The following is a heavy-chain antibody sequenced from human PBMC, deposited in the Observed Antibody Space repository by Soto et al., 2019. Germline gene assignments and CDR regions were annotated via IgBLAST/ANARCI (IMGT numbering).Heavy chain of an antibody. D-gene: IGHD2-15*01. CDR3: AKSGLGVVVAAIDY. CDR2: ISGSGGST. CDR1: GFTFSSYA. Sequence: EVQLLESGGGLVQPGGSLRLSCAASGFTFSSYAMSWVRQAPGKGLEWVSAISGSGGSTYYADSVKGRFTISKDNSTTTPQLQMNPLRADATAVYYCAKSGLGVVVAAIDYCGQGPLVTVSS. V-gene: IGHV3-23*01. J-gene: IGHJ4*02.